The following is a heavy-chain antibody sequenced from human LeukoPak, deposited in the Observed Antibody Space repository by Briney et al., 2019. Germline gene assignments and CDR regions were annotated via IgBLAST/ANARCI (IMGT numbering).Heavy chain of an antibody. CDR2: ICSSSSTI. J-gene: IGHJ1*01. CDR1: GFTFSSYS. D-gene: IGHD2-21*02. CDR3: TSWGDTTAEYFQR. V-gene: IGHV3-48*01. Sequence: GGSLRLSCAASGFTFSSYSMNWVRQAPGKGLEWVSYICSSSSTIYYADSVKGRFTISRDNAKNSLYLQMNSLRVEDTAVYYCTSWGDTTAEYFQRWGQGTLVTVSS.